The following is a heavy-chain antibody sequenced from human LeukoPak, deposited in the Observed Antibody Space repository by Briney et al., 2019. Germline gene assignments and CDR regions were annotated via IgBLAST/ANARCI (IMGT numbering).Heavy chain of an antibody. V-gene: IGHV1-2*02. CDR1: GYTFTGYY. CDR3: ASRSPDIWSGNAHGFDP. Sequence: GASVKVSCKASGYTFTGYYMHWVRQAPGQGLEWMGWINPNSGGTNYAQKFQGRVTMTRDTSISTVYMELISLTSDDTAVYYCASRSPDIWSGNAHGFDPWGQGTLVSVSS. J-gene: IGHJ5*02. CDR2: INPNSGGT. D-gene: IGHD3-3*01.